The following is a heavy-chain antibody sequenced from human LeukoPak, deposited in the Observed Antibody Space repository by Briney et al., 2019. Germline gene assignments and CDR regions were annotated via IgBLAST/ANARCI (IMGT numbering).Heavy chain of an antibody. CDR1: GGSVSSGSYY. Sequence: SETLSLTCTVSGGSVSSGSYYWGWIRQPPGKGLEWIGYIYYSGSTNYSPSLKSRVTISVDTSKNQFSLKLSSVTAADTAVYYCARLVVRNSGSYPYYYYYYGMDVWGQGTTVTVSS. V-gene: IGHV4-61*01. J-gene: IGHJ6*02. CDR3: ARLVVRNSGSYPYYYYYYGMDV. CDR2: IYYSGST. D-gene: IGHD3-10*01.